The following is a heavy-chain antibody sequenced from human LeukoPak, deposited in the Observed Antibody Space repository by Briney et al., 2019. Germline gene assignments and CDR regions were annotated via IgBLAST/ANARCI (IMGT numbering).Heavy chain of an antibody. V-gene: IGHV4-59*02. D-gene: IGHD6-19*01. CDR1: GDSVSSSY. J-gene: IGHJ5*02. CDR2: IYHTGTT. Sequence: SETLSLTCTVSGDSVSSSYWIWIRQPPGKGLEWIGYIYHTGTTSYNPSLRSRVTISLDTPKNQFSLQLNSVTPEDTAVYYCTGVLGAVAFDWFDPWGQGTLVTVSS. CDR3: TGVLGAVAFDWFDP.